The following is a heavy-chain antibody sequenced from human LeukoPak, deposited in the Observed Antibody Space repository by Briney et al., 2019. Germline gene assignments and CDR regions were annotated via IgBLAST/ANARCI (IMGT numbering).Heavy chain of an antibody. J-gene: IGHJ4*02. V-gene: IGHV3-30*18. CDR3: AKDSPALATPRYYDSSGFFDY. Sequence: GRSLRLSCAASGFTFSSYGMHWVRQAPGKGLEWVAVISYDGSNKYYADSVKGRFTISRDNSKNTLYLQMNSLRAEDTAVYYCAKDSPALATPRYYDSSGFFDYWGQGTLVTVSS. CDR1: GFTFSSYG. D-gene: IGHD3-22*01. CDR2: ISYDGSNK.